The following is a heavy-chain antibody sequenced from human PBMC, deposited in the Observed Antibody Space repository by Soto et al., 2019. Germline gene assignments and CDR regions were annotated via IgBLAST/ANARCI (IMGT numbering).Heavy chain of an antibody. V-gene: IGHV3-49*03. D-gene: IGHD3-16*01. Sequence: GGSLRLSCTASGFTFGDYAMSWFRQAPGKGLEWVGFIRSKAYGGTTEYAASVKGRFTISRDDSKSIAYLQMNSLKTEDTAVYYCTRDRWGDYYYYYYMDVWGKGTTVTISS. CDR2: IRSKAYGGTT. CDR3: TRDRWGDYYYYYYMDV. CDR1: GFTFGDYA. J-gene: IGHJ6*03.